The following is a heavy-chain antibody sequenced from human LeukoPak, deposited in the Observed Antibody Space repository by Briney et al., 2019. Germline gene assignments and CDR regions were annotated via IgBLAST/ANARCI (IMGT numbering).Heavy chain of an antibody. CDR1: GFTFDDYA. CDR3: AKDTDSSGWYGD. CDR2: ISWNSGSI. V-gene: IGHV3-9*01. J-gene: IGHJ4*02. Sequence: PGGSLRLSCAASGFTFDDYAMHWVRHVPGKGLEWVSGISWNSGSIGYADSVKGRFTISRDNAKNSPYLQMNSLRAEDTALYYCAKDTDSSGWYGDWGQGTLVTVSS. D-gene: IGHD6-19*01.